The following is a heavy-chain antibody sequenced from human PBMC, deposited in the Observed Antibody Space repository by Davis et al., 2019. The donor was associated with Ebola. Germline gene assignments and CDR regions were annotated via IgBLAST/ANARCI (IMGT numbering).Heavy chain of an antibody. Sequence: GESLKISCQGFGYNFSKYWIAWVRQVPGKGLEWMGIIYPGVSDTRYNPSFLGQVIFSADKSMHTAYLQWSSLKASDTATYYCARAPYYYDVSGFYVDYWGQGTLVTVSS. CDR2: IYPGVSDT. J-gene: IGHJ4*02. CDR1: GYNFSKYW. V-gene: IGHV5-51*01. CDR3: ARAPYYYDVSGFYVDY. D-gene: IGHD3-22*01.